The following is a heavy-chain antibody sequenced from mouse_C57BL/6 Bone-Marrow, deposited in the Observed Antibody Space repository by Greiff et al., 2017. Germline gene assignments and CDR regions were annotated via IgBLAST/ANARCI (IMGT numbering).Heavy chain of an antibody. D-gene: IGHD2-4*01. V-gene: IGHV5-6*01. Sequence: EVMLVESGGDLVKPGGSLKLSCAASGFTFSSYGMSWVRQTPDKRLEWVATISSGGSYPYYPDSVKGRFTISRDNAKNTLYLQMSSLKSEDTAMYYCARPYDYDGAWFAYWGQGTLVTVSA. J-gene: IGHJ3*01. CDR3: ARPYDYDGAWFAY. CDR2: ISSGGSYP. CDR1: GFTFSSYG.